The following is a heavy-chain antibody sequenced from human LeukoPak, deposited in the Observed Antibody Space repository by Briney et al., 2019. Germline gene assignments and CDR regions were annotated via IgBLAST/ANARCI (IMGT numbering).Heavy chain of an antibody. CDR3: ARAYYYDSSGYYSIFDY. Sequence: SQTLSLTCTVSGGSISSGSYYWSWIRQPAGKGLEWIGRIYTSGGTNYNPSLKSRVTISVDTSKNQFSLKLSSVTAADTAVYYCARAYYYDSSGYYSIFDYWGQGTLVTVSS. V-gene: IGHV4-61*02. CDR1: GGSISSGSYY. J-gene: IGHJ4*02. D-gene: IGHD3-22*01. CDR2: IYTSGGT.